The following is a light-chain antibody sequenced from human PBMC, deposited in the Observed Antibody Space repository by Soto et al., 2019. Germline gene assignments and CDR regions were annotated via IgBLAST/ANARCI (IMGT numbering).Light chain of an antibody. Sequence: EIVLTQSPATLSVSPGERATLSCRASQSVGSKLAWYQQKPGQAPRLLIYGASTRGTGIPARFSGSGSGTEFTLTISSLQSEDFAVYYCQQYYNWPPITFGPGTKVDIK. J-gene: IGKJ3*01. CDR3: QQYYNWPPIT. CDR1: QSVGSK. V-gene: IGKV3-15*01. CDR2: GAS.